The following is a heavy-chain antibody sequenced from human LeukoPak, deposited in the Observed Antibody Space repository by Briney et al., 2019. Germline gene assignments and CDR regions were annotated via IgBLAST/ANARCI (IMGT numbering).Heavy chain of an antibody. CDR3: ARTPYSSGWYYFDH. CDR1: GFTVSSNY. D-gene: IGHD6-19*01. J-gene: IGHJ4*03. V-gene: IGHV3-66*02. Sequence: RAGGSLRLSCAASGFTVSSNYMSWVRQAPGKGLEWVSVIYSGGSTYYAGSVKGRFTISRDNSKNTLYLQMNSLRAEDTAVYYCARTPYSSGWYYFDHWGQGTTVTVSS. CDR2: IYSGGST.